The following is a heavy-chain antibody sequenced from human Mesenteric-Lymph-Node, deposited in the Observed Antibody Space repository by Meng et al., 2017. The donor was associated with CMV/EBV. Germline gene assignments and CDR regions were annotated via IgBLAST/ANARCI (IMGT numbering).Heavy chain of an antibody. D-gene: IGHD1-7*01. CDR2: IRYDGSNK. V-gene: IGHV3-30*02. J-gene: IGHJ4*02. Sequence: GGSRRPSCAASGFTFSSYGMHWVRQAPGKGLEWVAFIRYDGSNKYYADSVKGRFTISRDNSKNTLYLQMNSLRAEDTAVYYCARDAITGTPLAYWGQGTLVTVSS. CDR3: ARDAITGTPLAY. CDR1: GFTFSSYG.